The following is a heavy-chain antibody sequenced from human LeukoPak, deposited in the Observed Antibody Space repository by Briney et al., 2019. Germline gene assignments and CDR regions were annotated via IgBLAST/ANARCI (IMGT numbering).Heavy chain of an antibody. J-gene: IGHJ5*02. D-gene: IGHD3-10*01. CDR3: ARGSGGGFDP. Sequence: GGSLRLSCAASGFTFSSYDMHRVRQGTGKGLEWVSGIGTAGDSYYLGSVKGRFTISRENAKNFLYLQMNSLRAADTAVYYCARGSGGGFDPWGQGTLVTVSS. CDR1: GFTFSSYD. CDR2: IGTAGDS. V-gene: IGHV3-13*01.